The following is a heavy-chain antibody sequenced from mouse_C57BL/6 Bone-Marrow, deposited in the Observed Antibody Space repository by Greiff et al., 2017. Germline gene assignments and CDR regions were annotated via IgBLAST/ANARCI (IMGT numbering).Heavy chain of an antibody. J-gene: IGHJ1*03. V-gene: IGHV1-85*01. CDR3: ARSGDYSNYWYFDV. Sequence: VQRVESGPELVKPGASVKLSCKASGYTFTSYDINWVKQRPGQGLEWIGWIYPRDGSTKYNEKFKGKATLTVDTSSSTAYMELHSLTSEDSAVYFCARSGDYSNYWYFDVWGTGTTVTVSS. CDR2: IYPRDGST. CDR1: GYTFTSYD. D-gene: IGHD2-5*01.